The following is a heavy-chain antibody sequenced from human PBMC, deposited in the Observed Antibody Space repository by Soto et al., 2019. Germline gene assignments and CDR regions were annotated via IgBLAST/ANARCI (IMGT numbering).Heavy chain of an antibody. V-gene: IGHV1-69*02. J-gene: IGHJ3*02. CDR2: IIPMLGVR. Sequence: QVQLVQSGAEVKKPGSSVKVSCKDSGGTFSTYSMFWVRQAPGQGLEWMGRIIPMLGVRNYAQRFQDRVTITADKSTAPGHMELSSLRSEDAALYYCTIGSWSGEVFDIWGQGTMVTVSS. CDR3: TIGSWSGEVFDI. CDR1: GGTFSTYS. D-gene: IGHD2-21*01.